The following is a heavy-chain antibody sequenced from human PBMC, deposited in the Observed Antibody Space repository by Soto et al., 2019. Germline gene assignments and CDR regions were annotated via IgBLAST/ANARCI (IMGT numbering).Heavy chain of an antibody. CDR2: IYYSGST. J-gene: IGHJ6*03. D-gene: IGHD2-2*01. CDR3: ARESSTSCNNPDCYYMDV. CDR1: GGSISSGGYY. Sequence: SETLSLTCTVSGGSISSGGYYWSWIRQHPGKGLEWIGYIYYSGSTYYNPSLKSRVTISVDTSKNQFSLKLSSVTAADTAVYYCARESSTSCNNPDCYYMDVWGKGTTVTVSS. V-gene: IGHV4-31*03.